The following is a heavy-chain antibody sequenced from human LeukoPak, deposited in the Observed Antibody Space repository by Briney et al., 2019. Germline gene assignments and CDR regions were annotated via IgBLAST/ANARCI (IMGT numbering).Heavy chain of an antibody. V-gene: IGHV3-23*01. D-gene: IGHD1-26*01. CDR1: GFTFSSYV. CDR3: AKDRGSGSPFDY. J-gene: IGHJ4*02. CDR2: ISGSGGST. Sequence: GGSLRLSCAASGFTFSSYVMRWGRQAPGKGLEWVSAISGSGGSTNYADSVKGRFTISRDNSKNALYLQMNSLRAEGTAIYYCAKDRGSGSPFDYWGQGTLVTVST.